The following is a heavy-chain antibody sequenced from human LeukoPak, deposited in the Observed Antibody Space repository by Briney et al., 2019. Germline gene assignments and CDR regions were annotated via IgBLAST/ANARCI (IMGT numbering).Heavy chain of an antibody. D-gene: IGHD3-22*01. CDR2: IFHSGST. CDR3: ARADFSSGYLYFDY. V-gene: IGHV4-59*01. CDR1: GGSMTGYY. Sequence: SETLSLTCTVSGGSMTGYYWNWVRQAPGKGLEWIGSIFHSGSTNYNPSLKSRVTISVDTSKNQFSLKLSSVTAADTAVYYCARADFSSGYLYFDYWGQGTLVTVSS. J-gene: IGHJ4*02.